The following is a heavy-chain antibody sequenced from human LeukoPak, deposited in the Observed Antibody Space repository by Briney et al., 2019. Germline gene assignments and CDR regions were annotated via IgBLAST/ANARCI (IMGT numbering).Heavy chain of an antibody. J-gene: IGHJ6*03. V-gene: IGHV1-2*06. CDR2: INPNSGGT. D-gene: IGHD6-6*01. Sequence: ASVKVSCKASGYTFTGYYMHWVRQAPGQGLEWMGRINPNSGGTNYAQKFQGRVTMSRDTSISTAYMELSRLRSDDTAVYYCARDHSSSKNYYYYMDVWGKGTTVTVSS. CDR1: GYTFTGYY. CDR3: ARDHSSSKNYYYYMDV.